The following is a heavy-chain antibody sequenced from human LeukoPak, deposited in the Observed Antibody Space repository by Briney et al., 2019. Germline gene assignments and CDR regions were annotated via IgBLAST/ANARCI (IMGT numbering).Heavy chain of an antibody. D-gene: IGHD2-21*02. CDR3: AGDVVVTSSPDAFDI. Sequence: SETLSLTCTVSGDSVTSAGYFWTWIRQHPGKGLEWIGYISNSGTTSYNPSLKSRVSISVDTSDNLFSLSLRSVTAADTAVYYCAGDVVVTSSPDAFDIWGQGTVVTVSS. CDR2: ISNSGTT. J-gene: IGHJ3*02. V-gene: IGHV4-31*03. CDR1: GDSVTSAGYF.